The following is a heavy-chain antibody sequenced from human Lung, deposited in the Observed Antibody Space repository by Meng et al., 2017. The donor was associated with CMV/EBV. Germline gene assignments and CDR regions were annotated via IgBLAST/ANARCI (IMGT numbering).Heavy chain of an antibody. Sequence: SXTXSLXXTVSGGSISGSSYYWGWIRQPPGKGLEWIGSIYYSGSTYYTPSLKSRVTISVDTSKNQFSLKLSSVTAADAAVYSCARGSGRYQLLSRTYYYDGMDVXGQGXTVTVSS. V-gene: IGHV4-39*07. CDR2: IYYSGST. J-gene: IGHJ6*02. D-gene: IGHD2-2*01. CDR1: GGSISGSSYY. CDR3: ARGSGRYQLLSRTYYYDGMDV.